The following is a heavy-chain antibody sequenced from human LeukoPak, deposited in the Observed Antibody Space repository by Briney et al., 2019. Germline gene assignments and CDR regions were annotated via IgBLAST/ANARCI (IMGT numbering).Heavy chain of an antibody. CDR2: ISSTTSYK. J-gene: IGHJ4*02. V-gene: IGHV3-21*04. CDR3: ANLWLGYCSSTSCSTPRDY. D-gene: IGHD2-2*01. CDR1: GFTFSSYS. Sequence: GGSLRLSCAASGFTFSSYSMNWVRQAPGKGLEWVSFISSTTSYKYYADSVKGRFTISRDNAKNSLYLQMNSLRAEDTAVYYCANLWLGYCSSTSCSTPRDYWGQGTLVTVSS.